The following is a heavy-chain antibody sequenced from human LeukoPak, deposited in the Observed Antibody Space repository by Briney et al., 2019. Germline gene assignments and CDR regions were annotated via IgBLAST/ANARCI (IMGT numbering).Heavy chain of an antibody. D-gene: IGHD1-26*01. CDR3: ARHGSGSRFFDPCDH. Sequence: PGGSLRLSCAASGFTFSSYAMYWVRQAPGKGLEWVALIWNDGRNKYYADSVKGRFTISRDNSKNTLYLQMDSPRAEDTAVYYCARHGSGSRFFDPCDHWGQGTLVTVSS. V-gene: IGHV3-33*07. CDR1: GFTFSSYA. J-gene: IGHJ4*02. CDR2: IWNDGRNK.